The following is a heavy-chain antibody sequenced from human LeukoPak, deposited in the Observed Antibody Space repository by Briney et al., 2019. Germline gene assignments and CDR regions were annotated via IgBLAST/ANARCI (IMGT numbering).Heavy chain of an antibody. Sequence: SETLSLTCTVSGGSISSSTYYWGWIRQPPGKGLEWIASIYYSGSTYYNPSLKSRVTISVDTSKNQFSLKLSSVTAADTAVYYCARVTVGRGGWFDPWGQGTLVTVSS. D-gene: IGHD4-23*01. CDR1: GGSISSSTYY. CDR3: ARVTVGRGGWFDP. CDR2: IYYSGST. J-gene: IGHJ5*02. V-gene: IGHV4-39*01.